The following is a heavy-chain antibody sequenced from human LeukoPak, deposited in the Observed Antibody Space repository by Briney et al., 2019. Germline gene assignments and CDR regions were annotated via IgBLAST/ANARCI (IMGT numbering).Heavy chain of an antibody. D-gene: IGHD1-26*01. V-gene: IGHV4-4*07. CDR3: ARENSGSYREFDY. Sequence: SETLSLTCSVSGGSISKHYWSWIREPAGKGLEGIGGIYTCGRTNYNARLKSRVSMSVVQSKYQFSVKLSSVHAADTAVFYCARENSGSYREFDYWGQGTLVTVSS. CDR2: IYTCGRT. J-gene: IGHJ4*02. CDR1: GGSISKHY.